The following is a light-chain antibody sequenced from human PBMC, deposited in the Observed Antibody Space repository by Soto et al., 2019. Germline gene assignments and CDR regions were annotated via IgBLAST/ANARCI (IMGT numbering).Light chain of an antibody. V-gene: IGKV1-5*03. CDR1: QSISSW. Sequence: DIQMTQSPSTLSASVGDRVTITCRASQSISSWLAWYQQKPGKAPKLQIYKASSLESGVPSRFSGSGSGTEFTLTISSLQPDDFATYYCQQYNSYLYTFGQGTKLEIK. J-gene: IGKJ2*01. CDR3: QQYNSYLYT. CDR2: KAS.